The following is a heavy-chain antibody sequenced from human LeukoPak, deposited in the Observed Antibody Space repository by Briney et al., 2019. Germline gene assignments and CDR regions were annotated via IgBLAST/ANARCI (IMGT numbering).Heavy chain of an antibody. D-gene: IGHD5-24*01. CDR3: AKDKPSGYGYNYGAFDI. Sequence: GGSLRLSCAASGFTFSSYAMSWVRQAPGKGLEWVSAISGSGGSTYYADSVKGRFTISRDNSKNTLYLQMNSLRAEDTALYYCAKDKPSGYGYNYGAFDIWGQGTMVTVSS. CDR2: ISGSGGST. J-gene: IGHJ3*02. CDR1: GFTFSSYA. V-gene: IGHV3-23*01.